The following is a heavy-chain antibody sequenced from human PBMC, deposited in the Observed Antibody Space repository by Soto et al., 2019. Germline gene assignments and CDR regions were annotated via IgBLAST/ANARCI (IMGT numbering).Heavy chain of an antibody. D-gene: IGHD3-16*02. CDR2: ISAYKGNT. J-gene: IGHJ5*02. V-gene: IGHV1-18*01. CDR1: GYTFTSYG. CDR3: ARDSTFGGVISSWFDP. Sequence: QVQLVQSGAEVKKPGASVKVSCKASGYTFTSYGISWVRQAPGQGLEWMGWISAYKGNTNYAQRLQGRVTMTTDTSTSTAYMELRNLRSDDTAVYYCARDSTFGGVISSWFDPWGQGTLVTVSS.